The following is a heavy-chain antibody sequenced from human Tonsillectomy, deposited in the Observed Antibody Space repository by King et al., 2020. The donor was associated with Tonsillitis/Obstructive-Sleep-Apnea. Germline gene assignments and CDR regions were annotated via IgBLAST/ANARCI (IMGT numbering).Heavy chain of an antibody. CDR1: GGSFSGYY. CDR3: ARGSWSRLGYCSSASCPFDY. CDR2: INHSGST. V-gene: IGHV4-34*01. D-gene: IGHD2-2*01. Sequence: VQLQQWGAGLLKPSETLSLTCAVYGGSFSGYYWSWIRQPPGKGLEWIGEINHSGSTNYNPSLKSRVTISVDTSKNQFSLKLSSVTAADTAVYYCARGSWSRLGYCSSASCPFDYWGQGTLVTVSS. J-gene: IGHJ4*02.